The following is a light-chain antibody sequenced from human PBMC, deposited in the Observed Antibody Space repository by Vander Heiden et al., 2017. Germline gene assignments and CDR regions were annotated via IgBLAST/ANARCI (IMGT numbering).Light chain of an antibody. CDR3: QSYDNSLSGSRV. CDR1: SSNIGAGYS. CDR2: SDG. Sequence: QSVLTQPPSVSRAPCQRVTSSCIVTSSNIGAGYSVHWYQQLPGTVPRLLLYSDGNRPSGVPDRFSCAKSGTSASLAITVLQADDEADYYCQSYDNSLSGSRVFGGGTKLTVL. V-gene: IGLV1-40*01. J-gene: IGLJ3*02.